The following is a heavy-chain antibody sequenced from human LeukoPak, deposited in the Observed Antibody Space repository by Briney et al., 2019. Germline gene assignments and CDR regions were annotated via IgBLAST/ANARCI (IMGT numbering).Heavy chain of an antibody. CDR2: IAWNSGNT. V-gene: IGHV3-9*01. D-gene: IGHD3-10*01. CDR3: AKDMNSYGSGSSYNPWGPFDS. CDR1: GFRLDNYA. J-gene: IGHJ4*02. Sequence: GGSLRLSCAASGFRLDNYAMHGVRQAPGKGLEWVSGIAWNSGNTGFADSVKGRFTISRDNAENSLYLQMNSLTPEDTAFYFCAKDMNSYGSGSSYNPWGPFDSWGQGTLVTVSS.